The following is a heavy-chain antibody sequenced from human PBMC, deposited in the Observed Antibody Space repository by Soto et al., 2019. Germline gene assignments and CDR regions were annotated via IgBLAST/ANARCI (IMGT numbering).Heavy chain of an antibody. CDR2: IYWDDDK. J-gene: IGHJ6*02. V-gene: IGHV2-5*02. Sequence: SGPTPRNPTLTLTLTCPFSAIAVSSRLLGVGWIRQPPGKALEWLALIYWDDDKRYSPSLKSRLTITKDTSKNQVVLTMTNMDPVDTATYYCARDGYYYYGMDVWGPGT. CDR1: AIAVSSRLLG. CDR3: ARDGYYYYGMDV.